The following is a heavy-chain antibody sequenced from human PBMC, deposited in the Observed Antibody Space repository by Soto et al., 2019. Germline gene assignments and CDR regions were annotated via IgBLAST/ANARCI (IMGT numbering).Heavy chain of an antibody. V-gene: IGHV3-48*01. Sequence: PGGSLRLSCAASGFTFSSYSLNWVRQAPGKGLEWVSYISNSSTTIYYADSVKGRFTISRDNAKNSLYLQMNSLRAEDTAVYYCAREFDSSSWYVYGYWGQGT. CDR1: GFTFSSYS. CDR3: AREFDSSSWYVYGY. D-gene: IGHD6-13*01. CDR2: ISNSSTTI. J-gene: IGHJ4*02.